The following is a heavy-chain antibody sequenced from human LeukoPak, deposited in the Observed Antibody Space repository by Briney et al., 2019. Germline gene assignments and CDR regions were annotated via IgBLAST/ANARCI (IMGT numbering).Heavy chain of an antibody. CDR3: ARAPVSGYYYYFDY. D-gene: IGHD3-22*01. CDR2: INAGNGNT. Sequence: GGSLRLSCAASGYTFTSYAMHWVRQAPGQRLEWMGWINAGNGNTKYSQKFQGRVTITRDTSASTAYMELSSLRSEDTAVYYCARAPVSGYYYYFDYWGQGTLVTVSS. J-gene: IGHJ4*02. CDR1: GYTFTSYA. V-gene: IGHV1-3*01.